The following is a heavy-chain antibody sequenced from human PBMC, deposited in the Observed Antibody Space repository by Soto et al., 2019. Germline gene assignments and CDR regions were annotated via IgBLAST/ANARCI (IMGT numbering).Heavy chain of an antibody. CDR1: GFTFSSYA. V-gene: IGHV3-23*01. CDR2: MSGSGGNT. Sequence: EVQLLESGGDLVQPGGSLRLSCAASGFTFSSYAMNWVRQAPGKGLEWVSAMSGSGGNTFYADSVKGRFTISRDNSKNTLFLQMHSLRAEDTAIYYCAMLNSGSYSYHGMDVWGQGTTVTVSS. D-gene: IGHD1-26*01. CDR3: AMLNSGSYSYHGMDV. J-gene: IGHJ6*02.